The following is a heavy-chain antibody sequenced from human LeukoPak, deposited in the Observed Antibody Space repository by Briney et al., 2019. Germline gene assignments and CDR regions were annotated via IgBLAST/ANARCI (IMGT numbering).Heavy chain of an antibody. Sequence: ASVKVSCKTSGYTFTGYYIHWLRQAPGQGLEWMGFINPNSGGTNYAQKFQGRVTMTRDTSISTAYMELSSLTSDDTAVYYCARDLEGYHYGSGNYPQWGQGTLITVSS. D-gene: IGHD3-10*01. CDR2: INPNSGGT. J-gene: IGHJ4*02. CDR3: ARDLEGYHYGSGNYPQ. CDR1: GYTFTGYY. V-gene: IGHV1-2*02.